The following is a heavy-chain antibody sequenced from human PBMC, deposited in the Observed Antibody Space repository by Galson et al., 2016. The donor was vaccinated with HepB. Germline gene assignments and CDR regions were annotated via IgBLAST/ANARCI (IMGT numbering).Heavy chain of an antibody. CDR2: ILPLFGRA. CDR1: GGIFRNYH. J-gene: IGHJ3*02. Sequence: SVKVSCKASGGIFRNYHISWVRQAPGQGLEWMGAILPLFGRADYAEKFQGRVTISAEEFTTTAYMEVSRLTSEDTAIYYCARGRLHCTGTECYGRSDAQDIWGQGTMVTVSS. CDR3: ARGRLHCTGTECYGRSDAQDI. V-gene: IGHV1-69*13. D-gene: IGHD2-8*02.